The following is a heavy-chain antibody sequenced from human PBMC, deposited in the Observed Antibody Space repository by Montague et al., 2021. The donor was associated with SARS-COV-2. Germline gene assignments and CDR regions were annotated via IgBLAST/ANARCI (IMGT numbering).Heavy chain of an antibody. CDR1: GGSISSYY. J-gene: IGHJ4*02. Sequence: SETLSLTCTVSGGSISSYYWSWIRQPPGKGLEWIGYIYYSGSTNYNPSLKSRVTISVDTSKNQFSLKLSSVTAADTAVYYCARVGFGYCSGGSCYRAFDYWGQGTLSPSPQ. D-gene: IGHD2-15*01. V-gene: IGHV4-59*01. CDR3: ARVGFGYCSGGSCYRAFDY. CDR2: IYYSGST.